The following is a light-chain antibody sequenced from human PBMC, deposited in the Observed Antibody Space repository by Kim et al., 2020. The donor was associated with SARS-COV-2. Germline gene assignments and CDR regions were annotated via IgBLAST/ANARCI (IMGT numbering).Light chain of an antibody. CDR1: KLGDKY. CDR2: QDS. Sequence: VYPGQTASITCSGDKLGDKYACWYQQKPGQSPVLVIYQDSKRPSGIPERFSGSNSGNTATLTISGTQAMDEADYYCQAWDSSIVVFGGGTQLTVL. J-gene: IGLJ2*01. V-gene: IGLV3-1*01. CDR3: QAWDSSIVV.